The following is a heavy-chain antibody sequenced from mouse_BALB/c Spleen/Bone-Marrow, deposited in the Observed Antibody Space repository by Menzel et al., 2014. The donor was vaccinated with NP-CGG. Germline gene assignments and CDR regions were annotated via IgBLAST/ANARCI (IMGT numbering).Heavy chain of an antibody. V-gene: IGHV14-3*02. CDR3: ASYYYGSSLFAY. Sequence: EVMLVESGAELVKPGASVKLSRTASGFNIKDTYMHWVKQRPEQGLEWIGRIDPANGNTKYDPKFQGKATITADTSSNTAYLQLSSLTSEDTAVYYCASYYYGSSLFAYWGQGTLVTVSA. J-gene: IGHJ3*01. D-gene: IGHD1-1*01. CDR1: GFNIKDTY. CDR2: IDPANGNT.